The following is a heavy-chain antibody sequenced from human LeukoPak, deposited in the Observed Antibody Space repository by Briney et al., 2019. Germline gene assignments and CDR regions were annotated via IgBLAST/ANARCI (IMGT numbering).Heavy chain of an antibody. Sequence: ASVKVSCKASGYTFSSYGISWVRQAPGQGLEWMGWINVYNGNTNYAQKVQDRVTMTTDTSTSTAYMELRSLRSDDTAVYYCARRSMTSALSHFDYWGQGTLVTVSS. D-gene: IGHD4-17*01. J-gene: IGHJ4*02. CDR1: GYTFSSYG. CDR3: ARRSMTSALSHFDY. V-gene: IGHV1-18*01. CDR2: INVYNGNT.